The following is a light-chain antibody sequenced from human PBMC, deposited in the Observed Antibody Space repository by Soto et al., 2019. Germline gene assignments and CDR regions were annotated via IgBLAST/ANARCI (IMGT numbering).Light chain of an antibody. CDR1: QSVSSN. CDR2: GAS. CDR3: QQYNNWPFT. J-gene: IGKJ3*01. Sequence: EIVMTQSPATLSVSPGERATLSCRASQSVSSNFAWCQQKPGQAPRLLIYGASTRATGIPARFSGSGSGTEFTLTISSLQSEDFAVYYCQQYNNWPFTFGPGTKVDSK. V-gene: IGKV3-15*01.